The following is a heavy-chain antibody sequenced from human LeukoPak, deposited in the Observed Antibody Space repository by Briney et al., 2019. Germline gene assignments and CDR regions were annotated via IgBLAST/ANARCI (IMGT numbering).Heavy chain of an antibody. V-gene: IGHV3-21*01. CDR2: ISSSSSYI. CDR1: GFTFSSYG. D-gene: IGHD6-13*01. Sequence: PGGSLRLSCAASGFTFSSYGMNWVRQAPGKGLEWVSFISSSSSYINYADSVKGRFTISRDNAKKSLYLQMNSLRAEDTAVYYCAKISSSSWLASYYYYYMDVWGKGTTVTISS. CDR3: AKISSSSWLASYYYYYMDV. J-gene: IGHJ6*03.